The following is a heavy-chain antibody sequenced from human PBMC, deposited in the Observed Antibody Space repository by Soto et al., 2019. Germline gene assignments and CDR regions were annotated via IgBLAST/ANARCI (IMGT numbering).Heavy chain of an antibody. Sequence: QVQLVESGGGVVQPGRSLRLSCAASGFTFSSYGMHWVRQAPGKGLEWVAVIWYDGSNKYYADSVKGRFTISRDNSKNTLYLQMNSLRAEDTAVYYCARTYYYGSGSYSAVDYWGQGTLVTVSS. CDR3: ARTYYYGSGSYSAVDY. J-gene: IGHJ4*02. CDR1: GFTFSSYG. D-gene: IGHD3-10*01. CDR2: IWYDGSNK. V-gene: IGHV3-33*01.